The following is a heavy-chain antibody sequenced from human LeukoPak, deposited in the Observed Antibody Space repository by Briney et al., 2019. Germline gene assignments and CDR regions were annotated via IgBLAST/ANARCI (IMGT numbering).Heavy chain of an antibody. CDR3: ARDRQTGYSSSWYFDY. CDR2: INWNGGST. Sequence: GGSLRLSCAASGFTFDDYGMSWVRHAPGKGLEWVSGINWNGGSTVYADSVKGRFTISRDNAKNSLYLQMNSLRAEDTALYYCARDRQTGYSSSWYFDYWGQGTLVTVSS. V-gene: IGHV3-20*04. CDR1: GFTFDDYG. D-gene: IGHD6-13*01. J-gene: IGHJ4*02.